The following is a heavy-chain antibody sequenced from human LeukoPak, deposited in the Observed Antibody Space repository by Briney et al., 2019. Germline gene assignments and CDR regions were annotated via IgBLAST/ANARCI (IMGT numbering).Heavy chain of an antibody. Sequence: GGSLRLSCAASGFTVSNNYMNWVRQAPGKGLEWVSVIYISGPTYYADSVKGRFTISRDNSKNTLYLQMNSLRAEDTAVYYCARGAILRYFDWGQGTLVTVSS. J-gene: IGHJ4*02. CDR2: IYISGPT. CDR1: GFTVSNNY. CDR3: ARGAILRYFD. V-gene: IGHV3-53*01. D-gene: IGHD3-9*01.